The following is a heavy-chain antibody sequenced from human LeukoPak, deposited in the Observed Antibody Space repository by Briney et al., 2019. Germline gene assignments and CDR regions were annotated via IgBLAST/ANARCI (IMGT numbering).Heavy chain of an antibody. V-gene: IGHV3-30-3*01. J-gene: IGHJ6*03. Sequence: GGSLRLSCAASGFTFSSYAMHWVRQAPGKGLEWVAVISYDGSNKYYADSVKGRFTISRDNAKSSLYLQMNSLRAEDTAVYHCAREIRTTLYRYHYMDVWGKGTTVTASS. CDR3: AREIRTTLYRYHYMDV. CDR2: ISYDGSNK. D-gene: IGHD1-14*01. CDR1: GFTFSSYA.